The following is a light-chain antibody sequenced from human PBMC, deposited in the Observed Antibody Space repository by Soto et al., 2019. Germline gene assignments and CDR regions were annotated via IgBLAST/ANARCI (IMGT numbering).Light chain of an antibody. CDR2: GVS. CDR1: QSVSSN. V-gene: IGKV3-20*01. J-gene: IGKJ2*01. Sequence: EIVMTQSPATLSVSPGERATLSCRASQSVSSNLAWYQQKPGQAPRLLISGVSVRATGIPDRFSGSGSGTDFTLTISSLEPEDLAVYYCQQYGSSSFTFGQGTKLEIK. CDR3: QQYGSSSFT.